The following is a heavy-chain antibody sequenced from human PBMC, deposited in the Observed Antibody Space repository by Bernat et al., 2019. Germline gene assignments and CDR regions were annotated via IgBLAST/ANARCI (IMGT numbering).Heavy chain of an antibody. CDR2: ISYDGSNK. J-gene: IGHJ4*02. V-gene: IGHV3-30-3*01. CDR3: AREIEARSGYYFDY. D-gene: IGHD3-10*01. CDR1: GFTFSSYA. Sequence: VQLVESGGGLVQPGGSLRLSCAASGFTFSSYAMHWVRQAPGKGLEWVAVISYDGSNKYYADSVKGRFTISRDNSKNTLYLQMNSLRAEDTAVYYCAREIEARSGYYFDYWGQGTLVTVSS.